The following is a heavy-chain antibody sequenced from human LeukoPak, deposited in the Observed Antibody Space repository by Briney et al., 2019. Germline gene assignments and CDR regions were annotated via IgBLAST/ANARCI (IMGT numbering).Heavy chain of an antibody. CDR2: IYSGGDT. Sequence: GGSLRLSCAASGFTVSSNYMSCVRQAPGKGLEWVSLIYSGGDTYYADSVKGRFTISRDNSKNTLYLQMNSLRAEDTAVYYCAKNAAAQQLVHYFDYWGQGTLVTVSS. J-gene: IGHJ4*02. CDR3: AKNAAAQQLVHYFDY. V-gene: IGHV3-53*01. CDR1: GFTVSSNY. D-gene: IGHD6-13*01.